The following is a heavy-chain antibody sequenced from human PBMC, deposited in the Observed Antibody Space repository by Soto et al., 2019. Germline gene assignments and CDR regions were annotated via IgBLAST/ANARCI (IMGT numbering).Heavy chain of an antibody. CDR2: INSDGSST. CDR3: ARAGLGPGPYYYYYYMDV. D-gene: IGHD3-16*01. V-gene: IGHV3-74*01. J-gene: IGHJ6*03. CDR1: GFTFSSYW. Sequence: GGSLRLSCAASGFTFSSYWMHWVRQAPGKGLVWVSRINSDGSSTSYADSVKGRFTISRNNAKNTLYLQMNSLRAEDTAVYYCARAGLGPGPYYYYYYMDVWGKGTTVTVSS.